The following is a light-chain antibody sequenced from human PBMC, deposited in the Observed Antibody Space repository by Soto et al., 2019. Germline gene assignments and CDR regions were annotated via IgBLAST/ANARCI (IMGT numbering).Light chain of an antibody. V-gene: IGKV3-20*01. CDR1: QSVSSSY. Sequence: ETVLTQSPGTLSLSPGERATLSCRASQSVSSSYLAWYQQKPGQAPRLLIYGASSRATGIPDRFSGSGCGTDFTLTISRLEPEDFAVYYCQQYGSSPSVTFGQGTRLEIK. CDR2: GAS. CDR3: QQYGSSPSVT. J-gene: IGKJ5*01.